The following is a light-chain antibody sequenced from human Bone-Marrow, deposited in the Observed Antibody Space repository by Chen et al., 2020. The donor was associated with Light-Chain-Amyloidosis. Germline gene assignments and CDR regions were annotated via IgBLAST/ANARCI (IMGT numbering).Light chain of an antibody. V-gene: IGLV2-14*01. J-gene: IGLJ1*01. CDR1: SGDVGTYNY. CDR2: AVS. Sequence: QSALTQPASVSASPGHSITLSCTGTSGDVGTYNYVSWYQQHPGKAPKVLIYAVSNRPSGVSNRFSGSKSGNTASLTISGLQAEDEADYYCSSFTSSSSYVFGPGTKVTVL. CDR3: SSFTSSSSYV.